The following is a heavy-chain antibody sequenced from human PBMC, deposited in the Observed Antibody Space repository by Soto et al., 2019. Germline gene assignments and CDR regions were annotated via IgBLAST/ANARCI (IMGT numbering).Heavy chain of an antibody. D-gene: IGHD2-15*01. Sequence: EVQLVESGGGLVQPGGSLRLSCAASGFTFSSYSMNWVRQAPGRGLEWVSYISSSSSIIYYADSVKGRFTISRDNAKNSLYLQINSLRAEDTAVYYCARGHCSGGSCYPSDAFDTWGQGTMVTVSS. CDR2: ISSSSSII. CDR1: GFTFSSYS. J-gene: IGHJ3*02. CDR3: ARGHCSGGSCYPSDAFDT. V-gene: IGHV3-48*01.